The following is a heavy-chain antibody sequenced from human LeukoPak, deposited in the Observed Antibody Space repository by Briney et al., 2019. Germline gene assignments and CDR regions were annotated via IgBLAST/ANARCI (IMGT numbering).Heavy chain of an antibody. V-gene: IGHV3-7*01. Sequence: GGSLRLSCAASGFTFSSHWMIWVRQAPGKGLEWVANIRQDGTEIYYVDSVKGRFTISRDNAKNSLYLQMNSLRAEDTAVYYCAKEGGSGSYYNPLDYWGQGTLVTVSS. CDR2: IRQDGTEI. CDR1: GFTFSSHW. CDR3: AKEGGSGSYYNPLDY. D-gene: IGHD3-10*01. J-gene: IGHJ4*02.